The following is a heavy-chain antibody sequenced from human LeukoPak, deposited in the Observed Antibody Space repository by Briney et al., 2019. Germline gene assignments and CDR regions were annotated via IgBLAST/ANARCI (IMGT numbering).Heavy chain of an antibody. CDR2: INPSGGNT. D-gene: IGHD3-22*01. CDR1: GYIFTSFY. Sequence: ASVKVSCKASGYIFTSFYMHWVRQAPGQGLEWMGIINPSGGNTGYAQKFQGRVTMTRDTSTSTVYMELSSLRSEDTAVYYCACAYYYNSSGYYWGQGTLVTVSS. J-gene: IGHJ4*02. CDR3: ACAYYYNSSGYY. V-gene: IGHV1-46*01.